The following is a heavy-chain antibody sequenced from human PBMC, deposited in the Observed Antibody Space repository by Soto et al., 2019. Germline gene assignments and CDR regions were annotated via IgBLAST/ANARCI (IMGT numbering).Heavy chain of an antibody. CDR1: GFTFSGSA. D-gene: IGHD6-13*01. CDR3: TRPAGSISWNWFDP. V-gene: IGHV3-73*01. CDR2: IRSKANSYAT. J-gene: IGHJ5*02. Sequence: GGSLRLSCAASGFTFSGSAMHWVRQASGKGLEWVGRIRSKANSYATAYAASVKGRFTISRDDSKNTAYLQMNSLKTDDTAVYYCTRPAGSISWNWFDPWGQGTLVTVSS.